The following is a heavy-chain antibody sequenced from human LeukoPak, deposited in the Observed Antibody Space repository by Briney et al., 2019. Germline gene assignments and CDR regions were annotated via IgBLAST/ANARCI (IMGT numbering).Heavy chain of an antibody. J-gene: IGHJ4*02. Sequence: GESLKISCKGSGYTFTNYWIGWVRQMPGKGLEWMGIIYPGDSDTRYSPSFQGQVTISADKSISTAYLQWSSLKASDTAMYYCARLTRWLQYPYFDYWGQGTLVTVSS. CDR1: GYTFTNYW. V-gene: IGHV5-51*01. D-gene: IGHD5-24*01. CDR2: IYPGDSDT. CDR3: ARLTRWLQYPYFDY.